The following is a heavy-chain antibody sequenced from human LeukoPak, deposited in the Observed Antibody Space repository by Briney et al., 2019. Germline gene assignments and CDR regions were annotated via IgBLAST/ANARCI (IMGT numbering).Heavy chain of an antibody. CDR3: ATREHHVLRTPGDY. V-gene: IGHV4-39*01. Sequence: PSETLSLTCTVSGGSITISDYYWGWIRLPPGKGLEWIGTISHTGTTYYNPSLQSRVTIPVDKTKNQFTLKLSSVTAADTAVYYCATREHHVLRTPGDYWGQGTLVTVSS. D-gene: IGHD6-6*01. CDR2: ISHTGTT. CDR1: GGSITISDYY. J-gene: IGHJ4*02.